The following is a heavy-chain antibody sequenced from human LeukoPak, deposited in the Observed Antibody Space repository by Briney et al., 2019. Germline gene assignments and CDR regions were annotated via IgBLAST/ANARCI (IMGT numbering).Heavy chain of an antibody. Sequence: GGSLRLSCVASGFIFNNYAMSWVRQAPGKGLEWVSTISNSGETTYYADSVTGRFTISRDNSKNTLYLQMNSLRAEDTAVYYCARSPRGYSYGYDYYYGMDVWGQGTTVTVSS. CDR1: GFIFNNYA. V-gene: IGHV3-23*01. CDR3: ARSPRGYSYGYDYYYGMDV. CDR2: ISNSGETT. J-gene: IGHJ6*02. D-gene: IGHD5-18*01.